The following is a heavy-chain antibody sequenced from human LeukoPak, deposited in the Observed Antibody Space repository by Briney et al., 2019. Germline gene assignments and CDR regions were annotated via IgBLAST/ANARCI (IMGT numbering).Heavy chain of an antibody. CDR3: VRGTGY. CDR1: GFTFSTYV. Sequence: GGSLRLSCSVSGFTFSTYVMHWVRQAPGKGLEYVSAISSNGDNTYYADSVKGRFTISRDNSKNTLYLQMSNLRADDTAVYYCVRGTGYWGQGTLVTVSS. CDR2: ISSNGDNT. V-gene: IGHV3-64D*06. J-gene: IGHJ4*02.